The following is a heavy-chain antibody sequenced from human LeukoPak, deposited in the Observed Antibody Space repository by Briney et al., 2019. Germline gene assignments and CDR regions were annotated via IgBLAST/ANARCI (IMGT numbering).Heavy chain of an antibody. J-gene: IGHJ4*02. V-gene: IGHV5-51*01. D-gene: IGHD3-22*01. Sequence: GESLKISCKGSGYSFTSYWIGWVRQTPGKGLERMGIIYPGDSDTRYSPSFQGQVTISADKSISTAYLQWSSLKASDTAMYYCARATVHSYYDSSGYYSLYYFDYWGQGTLVTVSS. CDR3: ARATVHSYYDSSGYYSLYYFDY. CDR1: GYSFTSYW. CDR2: IYPGDSDT.